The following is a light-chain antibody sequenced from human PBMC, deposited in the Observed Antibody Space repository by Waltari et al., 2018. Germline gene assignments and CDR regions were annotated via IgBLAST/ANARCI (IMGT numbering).Light chain of an antibody. CDR3: QHGFGTPLT. V-gene: IGKV1-39*01. CDR1: ENVNNY. J-gene: IGKJ4*01. Sequence: DIQMTQSPSSLSASVGDRVTITCRASENVNNYLNWYQQKPGKAPKLLIYKTSTLQSGVPSRFSGSGSGTDYTFTIYSLQSEDVATYFCQHGFGTPLTFGGGTKVEI. CDR2: KTS.